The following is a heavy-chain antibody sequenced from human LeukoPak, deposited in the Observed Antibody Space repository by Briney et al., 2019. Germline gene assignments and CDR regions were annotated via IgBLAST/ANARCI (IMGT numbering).Heavy chain of an antibody. V-gene: IGHV3-48*03. J-gene: IGHJ4*02. CDR2: ISPSGSTI. CDR1: GFTFSEYG. Sequence: GGSLRLSCAASGFTFSEYGLNWVRQAPGKGLEWVSYISPSGSTIYYADSVKGRFTISRDNAENSLYLQMNSLRAEDTAVYYCARVAAAGTYYFDYWGQGTLVTVSS. D-gene: IGHD6-13*01. CDR3: ARVAAAGTYYFDY.